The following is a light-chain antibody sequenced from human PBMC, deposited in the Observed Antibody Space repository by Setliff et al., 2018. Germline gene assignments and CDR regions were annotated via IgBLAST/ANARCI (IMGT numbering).Light chain of an antibody. Sequence: DIQMTQSPSSLSASVGDRVTIACRASQGIGNDLGWYQQKPGKAPKRLIYTVSNLQSGVPSRFSGSRSGTEFTLTISNLQPEDFATYYCLQHNVYPRVVGGGTKVDIK. CDR2: TVS. CDR3: LQHNVYPRV. V-gene: IGKV1-17*02. CDR1: QGIGND. J-gene: IGKJ4*01.